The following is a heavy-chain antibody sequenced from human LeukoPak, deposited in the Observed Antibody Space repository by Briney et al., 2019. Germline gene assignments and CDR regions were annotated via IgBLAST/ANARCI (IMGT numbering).Heavy chain of an antibody. CDR2: ISYDGSNK. CDR3: ARGITGPVGAFDI. J-gene: IGHJ3*02. Sequence: GGSLRLSCAASGFTFSSYAMHWVRQAPGKGLEWVAVISYDGSNKYYADSVKGRFTISRDNSKNTLYLQMNSLRAEDTAVYYCARGITGPVGAFDIWGQGTMVTVSS. D-gene: IGHD3-10*01. V-gene: IGHV3-30-3*01. CDR1: GFTFSSYA.